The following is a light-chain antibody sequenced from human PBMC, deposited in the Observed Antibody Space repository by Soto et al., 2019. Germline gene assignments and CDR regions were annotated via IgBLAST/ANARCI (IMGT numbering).Light chain of an antibody. Sequence: QSALTQPASVSGSPGQSITISCTGTSSDVGGYNYVSWFQHHPGKAPKLMIYDVSNRPSGVSNRFSGSKSGNTASLTISGLQAEDEADYYCSSYTSSNRGVVFGGGTKLTV. V-gene: IGLV2-14*03. J-gene: IGLJ2*01. CDR1: SSDVGGYNY. CDR2: DVS. CDR3: SSYTSSNRGVV.